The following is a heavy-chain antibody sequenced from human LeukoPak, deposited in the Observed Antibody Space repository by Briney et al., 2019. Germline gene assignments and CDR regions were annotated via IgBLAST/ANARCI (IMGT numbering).Heavy chain of an antibody. D-gene: IGHD1-26*01. CDR3: ATDGIVGATED. Sequence: GGSLRLSCAASGFTFSNAWMSWVRQAPGKGLEWVGRIKSKTDGGTTDYAAPVKGRFTISRDDSKNTLYLQMNSLKAEDTAVYYCATDGIVGATEDWGQGTLVTVSS. CDR1: GFTFSNAW. V-gene: IGHV3-15*01. CDR2: IKSKTDGGTT. J-gene: IGHJ4*02.